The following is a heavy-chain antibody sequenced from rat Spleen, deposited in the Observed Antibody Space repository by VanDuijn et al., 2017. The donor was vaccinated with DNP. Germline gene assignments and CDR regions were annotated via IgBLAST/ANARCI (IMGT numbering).Heavy chain of an antibody. CDR2: INYDGSST. J-gene: IGHJ2*01. Sequence: EVQLVESGGGLVQPGRSLKLSCAASGVTFSDYNMAWVRQAPKKGREWVATINYDGSSTYYRDSVKGRFTISRDNAKSTLYLQMDSLRSEDTATYYCARPDYWGQGVMVTVSS. V-gene: IGHV5-7*01. CDR3: ARPDY. CDR1: GVTFSDYN.